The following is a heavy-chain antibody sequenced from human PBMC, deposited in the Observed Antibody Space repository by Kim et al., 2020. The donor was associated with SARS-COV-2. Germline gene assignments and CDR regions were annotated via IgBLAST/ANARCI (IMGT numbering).Heavy chain of an antibody. Sequence: SETLSLTCHVASGSISYYYWNWIRQAPGKGLEWIGYVSYRGTTNYNASLKSRLTISVDTSKNQFSVKLTSVTAADTAVYYCARALLTGPEGFDIWGQGT. J-gene: IGHJ3*02. CDR2: VSYRGTT. D-gene: IGHD3-9*01. CDR1: SGSISYYY. CDR3: ARALLTGPEGFDI. V-gene: IGHV4-59*01.